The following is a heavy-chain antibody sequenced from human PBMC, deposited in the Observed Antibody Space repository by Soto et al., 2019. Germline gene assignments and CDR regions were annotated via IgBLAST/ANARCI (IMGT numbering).Heavy chain of an antibody. Sequence: GASVKVSCKASGGTFSSYAISWVRQAPGQGLEWMGGIIPIFGTANYAQKFQGRVTITADESTSTAYMELNSLRSEDTAVYYCARDPLSHGDHFYFDYWGQGALVTVSS. V-gene: IGHV1-69*13. D-gene: IGHD4-17*01. CDR1: GGTFSSYA. J-gene: IGHJ4*02. CDR2: IIPIFGTA. CDR3: ARDPLSHGDHFYFDY.